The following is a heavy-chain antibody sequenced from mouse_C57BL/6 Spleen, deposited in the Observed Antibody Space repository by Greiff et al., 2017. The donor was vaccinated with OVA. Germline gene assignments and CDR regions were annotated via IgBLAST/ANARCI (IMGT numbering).Heavy chain of an antibody. V-gene: IGHV1-82*01. Sequence: QVQLKQSGPELVKPGASVKISCKASGYAFSSSWMNWVKQRPGKGLEWIGRIYPGDGDTNYNGKFKGKATLTADKSSSTAYMQLSSLTSEDSAVYFCASGGYHFDDWGKGTTLTVSS. D-gene: IGHD2-2*01. CDR3: ASGGYHFDD. J-gene: IGHJ2*01. CDR2: IYPGDGDT. CDR1: GYAFSSSW.